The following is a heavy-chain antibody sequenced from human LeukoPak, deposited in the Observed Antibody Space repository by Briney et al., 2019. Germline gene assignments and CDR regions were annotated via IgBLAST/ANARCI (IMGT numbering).Heavy chain of an antibody. D-gene: IGHD3-10*01. CDR3: ARDTMVRGARSWFDP. CDR2: INPNSGGT. CDR1: GYTFTGYY. J-gene: IGHJ5*02. V-gene: IGHV1-2*02. Sequence: ASVKVSCKASGYTFTGYYMHWVRQAPGQGLEWMGWINPNSGGTNYAQKFQGRVTMTRDTSISTAYMELSRLRSDDTAVYYCARDTMVRGARSWFDPWGQGILVTVSS.